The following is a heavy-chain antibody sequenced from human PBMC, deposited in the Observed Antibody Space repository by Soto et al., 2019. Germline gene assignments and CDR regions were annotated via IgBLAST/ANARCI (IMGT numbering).Heavy chain of an antibody. J-gene: IGHJ6*02. CDR2: INSDGSST. V-gene: IGHV3-74*01. Sequence: GGSLRLSCAASGFTFSSYWMHWVRQAPGKGLVWVSRINSDGSSTSYADSVKGRFTISRDNAKNTLYLQMNSLRVEDTAVYYCARGGIMITFGGVIAKYYYYGMDVWGQGTTVTVSS. D-gene: IGHD3-16*02. CDR1: GFTFSSYW. CDR3: ARGGIMITFGGVIAKYYYYGMDV.